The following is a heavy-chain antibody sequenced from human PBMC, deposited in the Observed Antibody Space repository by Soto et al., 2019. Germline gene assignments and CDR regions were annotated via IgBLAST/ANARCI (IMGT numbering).Heavy chain of an antibody. CDR1: GFTFSTYW. CDR2: IKSDGSTT. CDR3: VTGDYGGKNY. J-gene: IGHJ4*02. Sequence: EVQLVESGGGLVQPGGSLRLSCAASGFTFSTYWMNWVRQAPGKGLVCVSRIKSDGSTTSYADSVKGRFTISRDNAKNTLYLQLNSLRAEDTAMDYGVTGDYGGKNYWGQGTLVTVSS. D-gene: IGHD4-17*01. V-gene: IGHV3-74*01.